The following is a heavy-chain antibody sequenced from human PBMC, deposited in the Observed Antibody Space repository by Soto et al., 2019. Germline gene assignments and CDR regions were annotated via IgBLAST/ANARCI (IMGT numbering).Heavy chain of an antibody. J-gene: IGHJ5*02. D-gene: IGHD6-19*01. CDR3: SSCWIGYNWFDP. CDR1: GGSVSSGSYY. Sequence: PSDTLSLTCTVSGGSVSSGSYYWSWILQPPGKGLEWIGYIYYSGSTNYNPSLKSRVTISVDTSKNQFSLKLSSVTAADTAVYYCSSCWIGYNWFDPWGQGTLVTVSS. CDR2: IYYSGST. V-gene: IGHV4-61*01.